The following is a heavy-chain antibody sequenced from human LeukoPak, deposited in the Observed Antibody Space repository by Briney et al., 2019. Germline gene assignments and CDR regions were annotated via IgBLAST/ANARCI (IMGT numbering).Heavy chain of an antibody. D-gene: IGHD6-19*01. V-gene: IGHV3-30*03. CDR3: ASDGIAVADRWAGFDH. CDR1: GFTFNIYD. Sequence: GGSLRLSCAASGFTFNIYDMHWVRQAPGKGLEWVAIISYDGSKKYYADSVKGRFTISRDNSKNTLYLQMNSLRAEDTAVYYCASDGIAVADRWAGFDHWGQGTLVTVSS. J-gene: IGHJ5*02. CDR2: ISYDGSKK.